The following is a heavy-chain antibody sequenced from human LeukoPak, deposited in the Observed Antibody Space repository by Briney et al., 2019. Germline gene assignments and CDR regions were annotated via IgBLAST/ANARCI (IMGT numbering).Heavy chain of an antibody. CDR3: ARDLLADIVATLDY. D-gene: IGHD5-12*01. V-gene: IGHV3-30-3*01. J-gene: IGHJ4*02. CDR2: ISYDGSNK. CDR1: GFTFSSYA. Sequence: GGSLRLSCAASGFTFSSYAMHWVRQAPGKGLEWVAVISYDGSNKYYADSVKGRFTISRDNSKNTLYLQMNSLRAEDTAVYYCARDLLADIVATLDYWGQGTLVTVSS.